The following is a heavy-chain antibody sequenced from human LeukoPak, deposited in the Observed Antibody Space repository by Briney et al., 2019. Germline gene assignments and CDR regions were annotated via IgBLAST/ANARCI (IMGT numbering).Heavy chain of an antibody. D-gene: IGHD1-14*01. V-gene: IGHV3-21*01. J-gene: IGHJ4*02. CDR3: ARARGASTTNYFDY. Sequence: GGSLRLSCAASGFTFYDYGMTWVRQAPGKGLEWVSCISSSSTYIYYADSVKGRFTISRDNAKNSVFLQMNSLRAEDTAVYYCARARGASTTNYFDYWGQGTLVTVSS. CDR2: ISSSSTYI. CDR1: GFTFYDYG.